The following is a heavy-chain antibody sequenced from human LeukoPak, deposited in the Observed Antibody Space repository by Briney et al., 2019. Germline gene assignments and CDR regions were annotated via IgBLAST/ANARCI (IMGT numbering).Heavy chain of an antibody. J-gene: IGHJ4*02. CDR3: ARGGSDSDY. CDR1: GFTFSNYW. CDR2: IKEDGSDE. Sequence: GGSLRLSCEAPGFTFSNYWMTWVRQAPGKGLEWVANIKEDGSDENYVDSVKGRFTISRDNGKNSLYLQMNALRVEDTAVYYCARGGSDSDYWGRGTLVTVSS. D-gene: IGHD6-6*01. V-gene: IGHV3-7*04.